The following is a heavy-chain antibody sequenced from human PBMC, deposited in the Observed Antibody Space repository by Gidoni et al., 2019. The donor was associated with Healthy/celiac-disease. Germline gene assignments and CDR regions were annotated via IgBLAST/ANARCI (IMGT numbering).Heavy chain of an antibody. Sequence: QVQLVESGGGVVQPGRSLRLSCAASGFTFSSYGMHWVRQAPGKGLEWVAVISYDGSNKYYADSVKGRFTISRDNAKNTLYLQMNSLRAEDTAVYYCSSTAAAGNVFQHWGQGTLVTVSS. D-gene: IGHD6-13*01. CDR2: ISYDGSNK. J-gene: IGHJ1*01. CDR1: GFTFSSYG. V-gene: IGHV3-30*03. CDR3: SSTAAAGNVFQH.